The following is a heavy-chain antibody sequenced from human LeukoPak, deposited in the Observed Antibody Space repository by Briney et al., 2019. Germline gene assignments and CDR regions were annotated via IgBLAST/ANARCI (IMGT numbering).Heavy chain of an antibody. CDR3: XXXXXXXXXYYYMDV. J-gene: IGHJ6*03. V-gene: IGHV3-30*02. CDR1: XFTFSSYG. Sequence: XAXSXFTFSSYGMHWVRQAPGKGLEWVAFIRYDGSNKYYADSVKGRFTISRDNSKNTLYLQMNSLRAEDTAVYYCXXXXXXXXXYYYMDVWGKGTTVTISS. CDR2: IRYDGSNK.